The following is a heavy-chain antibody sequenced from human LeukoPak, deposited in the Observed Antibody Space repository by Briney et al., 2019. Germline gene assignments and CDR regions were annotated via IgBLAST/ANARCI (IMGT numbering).Heavy chain of an antibody. CDR1: GFTFSSYS. CDR3: ARDPSSSNYDRSGYSYGVDY. D-gene: IGHD3-22*01. V-gene: IGHV3-48*02. CDR2: ISSSSSTI. J-gene: IGHJ4*02. Sequence: PGGSLRLSCAASGFTFSSYSMNWVRQAPGKGLEWVSYISSSSSTIYYADSVKGRFTISRDNAKNSLYLQMNSLRDEDTAVYYFARDPSSSNYDRSGYSYGVDYWAREPWSPSPQ.